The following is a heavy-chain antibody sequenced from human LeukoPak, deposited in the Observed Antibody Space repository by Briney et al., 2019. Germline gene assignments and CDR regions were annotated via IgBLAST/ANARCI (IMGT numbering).Heavy chain of an antibody. CDR3: ARARLIVGAITPFDY. CDR2: TYYRSKWYN. J-gene: IGHJ4*02. Sequence: SRTFSLTCAISGDSVSSNSAAWNWIRQSPSRGLEWLGRTYYRSKWYNDSAVSVKSRITINPDTSKNQFSLQLNSVTPEDTAVYYCARARLIVGAITPFDYWGQGTLVTVSS. D-gene: IGHD1-26*01. CDR1: GDSVSSNSAA. V-gene: IGHV6-1*01.